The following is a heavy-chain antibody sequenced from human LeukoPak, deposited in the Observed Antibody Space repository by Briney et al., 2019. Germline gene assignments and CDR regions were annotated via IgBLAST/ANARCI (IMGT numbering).Heavy chain of an antibody. D-gene: IGHD3-10*01. J-gene: IGHJ4*02. V-gene: IGHV3-23*01. CDR1: GFTFSTYG. Sequence: PGGSLRLSCAASGFTFSTYGMSWVRQAPGKGLEWVSAIRGSGTNTYYADSVKGRFTISRDNSKNTLYLQMNSLRAEDTAVYYCAKGPLNEITMVRGVIIWGQGTLVTVSS. CDR3: AKGPLNEITMVRGVII. CDR2: IRGSGTNT.